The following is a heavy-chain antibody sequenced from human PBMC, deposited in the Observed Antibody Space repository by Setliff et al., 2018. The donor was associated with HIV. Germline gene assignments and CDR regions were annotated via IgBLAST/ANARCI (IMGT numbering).Heavy chain of an antibody. V-gene: IGHV4-61*02. J-gene: IGHJ4*02. CDR2: IFSSGST. CDR3: ARDPVITMMVGPRFYFDH. D-gene: IGHD3-22*01. Sequence: ASETLSLTCTVSGGSISSGSYYWSWIRQPAGKGLEWIGRIFSSGSTSYNPSLKSRVTMSVDTSKNQFSLRLSSVTAADTAVYYCARDPVITMMVGPRFYFDHWGQGILVTVSS. CDR1: GGSISSGSYY.